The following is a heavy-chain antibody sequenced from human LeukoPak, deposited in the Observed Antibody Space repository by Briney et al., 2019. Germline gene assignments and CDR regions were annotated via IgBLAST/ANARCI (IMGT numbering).Heavy chain of an antibody. CDR2: IYYSGST. CDR1: GGSISSSSYY. D-gene: IGHD3-3*01. CDR3: ARVLLTIFGVVTYTRRAFDI. Sequence: SETLSLTCTVTGGSISSSSYYWGWIRQPPGKGLEWIGSIYYSGSTYYNPSLKSRVTISVDTSKNQFSLKLSSVTAADTAVYYCARVLLTIFGVVTYTRRAFDIWGQGTMVTVSS. V-gene: IGHV4-39*07. J-gene: IGHJ3*02.